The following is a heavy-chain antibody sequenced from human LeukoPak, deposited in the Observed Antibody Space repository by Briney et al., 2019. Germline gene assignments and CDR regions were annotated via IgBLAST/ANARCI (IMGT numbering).Heavy chain of an antibody. V-gene: IGHV3-30*14. CDR3: ARDRIYSNYDYYGMDV. CDR2: ISYDGSNK. D-gene: IGHD4-11*01. CDR1: GFTFSSYA. Sequence: GGSLRLSCAASGFTFSSYAMHWVRQAPGKGLEWVAVISYDGSNKYYADSVKGRFTISRDNSKNTLYLQMNGLRAEDTAVYYCARDRIYSNYDYYGMDVWGQGTTVTVSS. J-gene: IGHJ6*02.